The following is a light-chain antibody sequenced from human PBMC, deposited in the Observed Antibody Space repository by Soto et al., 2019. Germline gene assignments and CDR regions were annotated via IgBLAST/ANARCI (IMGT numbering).Light chain of an antibody. CDR3: QQYGSSPT. J-gene: IGKJ1*01. V-gene: IGKV3-20*01. CDR1: QSVSSY. Sequence: EIVMTQSPATLSVSLGDRATLSCRASQSVSSYLAWYQQKPGQAPRLLIYGASSRATGIPDRFSGSGSGTDFTLTISRLEPEDFAVYYCQQYGSSPTFGRGTKVDIK. CDR2: GAS.